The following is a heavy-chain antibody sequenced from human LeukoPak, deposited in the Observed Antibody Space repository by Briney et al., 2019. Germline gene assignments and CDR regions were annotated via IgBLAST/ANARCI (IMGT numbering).Heavy chain of an antibody. CDR3: ATQEAPAAGTVY. CDR1: GFTFSSYG. J-gene: IGHJ4*02. CDR2: IRYDGSNK. Sequence: GGSLRLSCAASGFTFSSYGMHWVRQAPGKGLEWVAFIRYDGSNKYYADSVKGRFTISRDNAKNSLYLQMNSLRAEDTAVYYCATQEAPAAGTVYWGQGTLVTVSS. V-gene: IGHV3-30*02. D-gene: IGHD6-13*01.